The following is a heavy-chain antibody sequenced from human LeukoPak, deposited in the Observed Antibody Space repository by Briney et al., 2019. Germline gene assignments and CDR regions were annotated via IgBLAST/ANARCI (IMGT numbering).Heavy chain of an antibody. V-gene: IGHV3-30*18. J-gene: IGHJ6*03. Sequence: GGSLRLSCAASGFSFIDFGMHWVRQAPGKGLEWVAALSFDGTNKYYADSVKGRFTISRDNSKNTLYLQMNSLRAEDTAVYYCAKDGYSSGWYGYYYYYYMDVWGKGTTVTISS. CDR1: GFSFIDFG. CDR2: LSFDGTNK. D-gene: IGHD6-19*01. CDR3: AKDGYSSGWYGYYYYYYMDV.